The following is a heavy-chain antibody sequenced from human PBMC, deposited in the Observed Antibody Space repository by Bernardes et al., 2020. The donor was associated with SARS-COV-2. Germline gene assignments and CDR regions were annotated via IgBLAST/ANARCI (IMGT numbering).Heavy chain of an antibody. J-gene: IGHJ3*02. CDR1: GFTFSSYG. Sequence: GGSLRLSCAASGFTFSSYGMHWVRQAPGKGLEWVAVISYDGSNKYYADSVKGRFTISRDNSKNTLYLQMNSLRAEDTAVYYCAKGTHKTLRFLEWTPPAFDIWGQGTMVTVSS. CDR2: ISYDGSNK. CDR3: AKGTHKTLRFLEWTPPAFDI. V-gene: IGHV3-30*18. D-gene: IGHD3-3*01.